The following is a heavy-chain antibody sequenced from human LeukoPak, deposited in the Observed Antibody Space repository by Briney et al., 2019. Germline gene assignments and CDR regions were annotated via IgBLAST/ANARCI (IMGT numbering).Heavy chain of an antibody. Sequence: GSLRLSCAASGFTFSSSWMHWVRQAPGKGLEWIGYIYYSGSTNYNPSLKSRVTISVDTSKNQFSLKLSSVTAADTAVYYCARVGPYTYPDYWGQGTLVTVSS. CDR3: ARVGPYTYPDY. V-gene: IGHV4-59*01. CDR2: IYYSGST. CDR1: GFTFSSSW. D-gene: IGHD3-16*01. J-gene: IGHJ4*02.